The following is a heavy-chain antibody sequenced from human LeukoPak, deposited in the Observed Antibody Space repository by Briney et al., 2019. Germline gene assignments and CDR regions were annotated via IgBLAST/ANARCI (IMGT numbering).Heavy chain of an antibody. D-gene: IGHD1-26*01. J-gene: IGHJ4*02. CDR1: GYSISSGYY. V-gene: IGHV4-38-2*01. CDR3: ARLVGGSYYFNY. CDR2: IYHSGST. Sequence: SSETLSLTCAVSGYSISSGYYCGWIRQPPGKGLEWIGSIYHSGSTYYNPSLKSRVTISVDTSKNQFSLKLSSVTAADTAVYYCARLVGGSYYFNYWGQGTLVTVSS.